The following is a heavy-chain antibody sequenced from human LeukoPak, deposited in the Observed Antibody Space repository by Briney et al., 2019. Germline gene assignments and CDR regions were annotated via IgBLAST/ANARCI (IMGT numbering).Heavy chain of an antibody. D-gene: IGHD6-19*01. CDR2: ISGSGGST. V-gene: IGHV3-23*01. CDR1: GFTFSSYS. J-gene: IGHJ4*02. CDR3: AKDSSGWHPYYFDY. Sequence: PGGSLRLSCAASGFTFSSYSMNWVRQAPGKGLEWVSAISGSGGSTYYADSVKGRFTISRDNSKNTLYLQINSLRAEDTAVYYCAKDSSGWHPYYFDYWGQGTLVTVSS.